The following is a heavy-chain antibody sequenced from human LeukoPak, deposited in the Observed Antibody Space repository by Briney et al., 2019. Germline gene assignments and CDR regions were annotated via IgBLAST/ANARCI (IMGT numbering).Heavy chain of an antibody. CDR2: ISYDGSNK. D-gene: IGHD7-27*01. J-gene: IGHJ6*02. Sequence: GGSLRLSCAASGFTFSSYGMHWVRQAPGKGLEWVAVISYDGSNKYYADSVKGRFTISRDNSKNTLYLQMNSLRAEDTAVYYCAKDPARTGEDRIGGMDVWGQGTTVTVSS. V-gene: IGHV3-30*18. CDR1: GFTFSSYG. CDR3: AKDPARTGEDRIGGMDV.